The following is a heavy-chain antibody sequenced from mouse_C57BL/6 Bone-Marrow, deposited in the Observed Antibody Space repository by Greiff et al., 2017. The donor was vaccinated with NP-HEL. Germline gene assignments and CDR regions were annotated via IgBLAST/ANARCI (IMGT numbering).Heavy chain of an antibody. D-gene: IGHD2-4*01. CDR2: ISDGGSYT. Sequence: EVQRVESGGGLVKPGGSLKLSCAASGFTFSSYAMSWVRQTPEKRLEWVATISDGGSYTYYPDNVKGRFTISRDNAKNNLYLQMSHMKSEDTAMYYCARVRIYYDYDEGFDYWGQGTTLTVSS. V-gene: IGHV5-4*01. CDR3: ARVRIYYDYDEGFDY. J-gene: IGHJ2*01. CDR1: GFTFSSYA.